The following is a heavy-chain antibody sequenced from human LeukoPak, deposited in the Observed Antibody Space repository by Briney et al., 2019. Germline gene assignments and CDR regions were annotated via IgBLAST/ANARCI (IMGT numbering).Heavy chain of an antibody. Sequence: PGGSLRLSCAASGLTFSSYALNWVRQAPGKGLEWVSIISNSGSSTYYADSVKGRFTISRGNSKNTLYLQMSSLRVEDTAVYYCATELGRPVDFWGQGTLVTVSS. CDR2: ISNSGSST. D-gene: IGHD7-27*01. CDR3: ATELGRPVDF. CDR1: GLTFSSYA. J-gene: IGHJ4*02. V-gene: IGHV3-23*01.